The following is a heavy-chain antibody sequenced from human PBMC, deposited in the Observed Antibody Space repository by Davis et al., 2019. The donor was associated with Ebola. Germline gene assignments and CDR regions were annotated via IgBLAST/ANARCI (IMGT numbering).Heavy chain of an antibody. CDR3: AGRLRSFDY. D-gene: IGHD3-16*01. J-gene: IGHJ4*02. Sequence: SETLSLTCAVSGGSFSGYYWSWIRQPPGKGLEWIGEINHSGSTNYNPSLKSRVTISVDKSKNQFSLKLSSVTAADTAVYYCAGRLRSFDYWGQGTLVTVSS. CDR2: INHSGST. V-gene: IGHV4-34*01. CDR1: GGSFSGYY.